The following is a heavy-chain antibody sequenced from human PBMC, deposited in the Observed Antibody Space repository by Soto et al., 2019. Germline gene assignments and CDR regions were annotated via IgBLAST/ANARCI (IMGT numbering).Heavy chain of an antibody. CDR1: GGSISSYY. D-gene: IGHD5-12*01. V-gene: IGHV4-59*01. J-gene: IGHJ4*02. CDR3: ARGCSEYSGYDCFDY. CDR2: IYYSGST. Sequence: SETLSLTCTVSGGSISSYYWSWIRQPPGKGLEWIGYIYYSGSTNYNPSLKSRVTISVDTSKNQFSLKLSSVTAADTAVYYCARGCSEYSGYDCFDYWGQGTLVTVSS.